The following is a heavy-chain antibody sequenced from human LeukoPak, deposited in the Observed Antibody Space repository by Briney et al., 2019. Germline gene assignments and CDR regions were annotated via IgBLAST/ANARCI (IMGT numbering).Heavy chain of an antibody. D-gene: IGHD3-22*01. CDR1: GFTFSSYS. V-gene: IGHV3-23*01. CDR3: AKESGSNYYDSWGY. CDR2: ISGSGGST. J-gene: IGHJ4*02. Sequence: GGSLRLSCTASGFTFSSYSMNWVRQAPGKGLEWVSAISGSGGSTYYADSVKGRFTISRDNSKNTLYLQMNSLRAEDTAVYYCAKESGSNYYDSWGYWGQGTLVTVSS.